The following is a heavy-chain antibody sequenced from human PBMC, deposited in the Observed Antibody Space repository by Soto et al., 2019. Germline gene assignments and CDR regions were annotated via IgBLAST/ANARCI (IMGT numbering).Heavy chain of an antibody. CDR1: GFTFSGYW. V-gene: IGHV3-74*01. D-gene: IGHD6-25*01. J-gene: IGHJ6*02. CDR2: IKSDGSVT. CDR3: AKDRRPNYYYGMDV. Sequence: GGSLRLSCAAPGFTFSGYWMHWVRQAPGKGLVWVARIKSDGSVTSYADSVKGRFTISRDNSKNTLYLQMNSLRAEDTAVYYCAKDRRPNYYYGMDVWGQGTTVTVSS.